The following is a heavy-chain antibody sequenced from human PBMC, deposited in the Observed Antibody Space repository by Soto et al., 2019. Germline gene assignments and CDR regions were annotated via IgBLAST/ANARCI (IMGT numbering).Heavy chain of an antibody. CDR3: ARRPMGYDFWNAHLDM. Sequence: EVQLVQSGAEVKKPGESLKISCKGSGYTFSYYWIAWVRQVPGKGLQWMRITWPGHFDTRFAPSFKGRVTISADESVSTAYLQWTSLTASDTAIYYCARRPMGYDFWNAHLDMWGQGTMVAVSS. J-gene: IGHJ3*02. CDR1: GYTFSYYW. V-gene: IGHV5-51*01. CDR2: TWPGHFDT. D-gene: IGHD3-3*01.